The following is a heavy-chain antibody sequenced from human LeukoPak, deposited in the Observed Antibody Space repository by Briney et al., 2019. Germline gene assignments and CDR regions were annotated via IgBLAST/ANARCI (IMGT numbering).Heavy chain of an antibody. J-gene: IGHJ6*03. D-gene: IGHD3-10*02. CDR1: GFTFSSYE. CDR3: AELGITMIGGV. Sequence: GGSLRLSCAASGFTFSSYEMNWVRQAPGKGLEWVSYISSSGSTIYYADSVKGRFTISRDNAKNSLYLQMKSLRAEDTAVYYCAELGITMIGGVWGKGTTVTIS. CDR2: ISSSGSTI. V-gene: IGHV3-48*03.